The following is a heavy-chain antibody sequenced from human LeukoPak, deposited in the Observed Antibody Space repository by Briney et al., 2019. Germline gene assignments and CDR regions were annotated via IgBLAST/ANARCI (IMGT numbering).Heavy chain of an antibody. V-gene: IGHV3-48*04. CDR1: GFTFSSYS. D-gene: IGHD1-26*01. CDR2: ITTSSSSI. Sequence: GGSLRLSCAASGFTFSSYSMNWVRQAPGRGLEWLSYITTSSSSIYYADSVKGRFTISRDNAKNSLYLQMNSLRAEDTAVYYCARFRALGSFDYWGQGTLVTVSS. J-gene: IGHJ4*02. CDR3: ARFRALGSFDY.